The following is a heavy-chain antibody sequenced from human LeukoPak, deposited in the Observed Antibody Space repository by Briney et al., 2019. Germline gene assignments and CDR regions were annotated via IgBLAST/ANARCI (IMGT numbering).Heavy chain of an antibody. CDR2: ISAYNGNT. CDR1: GYTFTSYG. J-gene: IGHJ4*02. V-gene: IGHV1-18*01. CDR3: ARDGGYYYDSSVNYFDY. Sequence: GASVKVSCKASGYTFTSYGISWVRQAPGQGLEWMGWISAYNGNTNYAQKLQGRVTMTIDTSTSTAYMELRSLRSDDTAVYYCARDGGYYYDSSVNYFDYWGQGTLVTVSS. D-gene: IGHD3-22*01.